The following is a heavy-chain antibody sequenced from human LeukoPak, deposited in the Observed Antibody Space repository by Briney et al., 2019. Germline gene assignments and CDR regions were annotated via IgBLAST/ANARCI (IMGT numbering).Heavy chain of an antibody. CDR1: GFTFSDYT. D-gene: IGHD5-24*01. CDR3: AKDSPSRTATTEVPVDY. V-gene: IGHV3-21*01. Sequence: GGSLRLSCAASGFTFSDYTMNWVRQAPGKGLEWVSSISSSSSYIYFANSMRGRFTIYRDNAKNSLYLQMNSLRAEDTAVYYCAKDSPSRTATTEVPVDYWGQGTLVTVSS. J-gene: IGHJ4*02. CDR2: ISSSSSYI.